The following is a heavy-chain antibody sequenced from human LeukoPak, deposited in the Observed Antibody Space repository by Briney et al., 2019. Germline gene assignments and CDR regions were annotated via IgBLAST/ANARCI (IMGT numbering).Heavy chain of an antibody. D-gene: IGHD3-10*01. Sequence: GGTLRLSCTGSGFTFSDHYMTWIRQAPGEGLEWISYISSSGTTTYYADSMKGRFTISRANAKTSVYLQMEGLRADDTAVYYCARVGSSRGWFDPWGHGTLVTVSS. V-gene: IGHV3-11*01. CDR1: GFTFSDHY. CDR3: ARVGSSRGWFDP. CDR2: ISSSGTTT. J-gene: IGHJ5*02.